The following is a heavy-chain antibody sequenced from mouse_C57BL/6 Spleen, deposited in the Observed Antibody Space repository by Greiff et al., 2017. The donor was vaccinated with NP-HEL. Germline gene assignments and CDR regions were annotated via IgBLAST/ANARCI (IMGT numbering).Heavy chain of an antibody. Sequence: QVHVKQSGAELARPGASVKLSCKASGYTFTSYGISWVKQRTGQGREGIGEMYPRSGNTYYNEKFKGKATLTADKSSSTAYMELRSLTSEDSAVYFCAYYYGSSWAYWGQGTLVTVSA. CDR2: MYPRSGNT. V-gene: IGHV1-81*01. J-gene: IGHJ3*01. D-gene: IGHD1-1*01. CDR3: AYYYGSSWAY. CDR1: GYTFTSYG.